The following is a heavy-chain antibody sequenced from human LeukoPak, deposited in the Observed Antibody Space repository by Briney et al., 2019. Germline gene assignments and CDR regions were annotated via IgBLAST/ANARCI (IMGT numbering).Heavy chain of an antibody. Sequence: SETLSLTCTVSGGSISSSSYYWGWIRQSPGKGLEWIGSIYYSGSTYYNPSLKSRVTISVDTSKNQFSLKLSSVTAADTAVYYCARHSIAAAGTDIDYWGQGTLVTVSS. CDR3: ARHSIAAAGTDIDY. V-gene: IGHV4-39*01. CDR2: IYYSGST. CDR1: GGSISSSSYY. J-gene: IGHJ4*02. D-gene: IGHD6-13*01.